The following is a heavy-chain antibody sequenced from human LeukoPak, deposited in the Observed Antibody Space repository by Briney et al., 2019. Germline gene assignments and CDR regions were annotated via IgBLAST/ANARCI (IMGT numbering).Heavy chain of an antibody. CDR3: ARGLRGYCSGGSCYRGAFDI. D-gene: IGHD2-15*01. CDR1: GYTFTGYY. J-gene: IGHJ3*02. CDR2: INPNSGGT. Sequence: ASXKVSCKASGYTFTGYYMHWVRQAPGQGLEWMGWINPNSGGTNYAQKFQGRVTMTRDTSIRTAYMELSRLRSDDTAVYYCARGLRGYCSGGSCYRGAFDIWGQGTMVTVSS. V-gene: IGHV1-2*02.